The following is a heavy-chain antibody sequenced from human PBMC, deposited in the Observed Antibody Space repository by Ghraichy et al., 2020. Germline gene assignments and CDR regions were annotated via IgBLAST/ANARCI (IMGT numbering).Heavy chain of an antibody. CDR1: GGSVGSGSHF. Sequence: SETLSLTCTVSGGSVGSGSHFWNWIRQPPGKTLELIGYACYNGTTNYNPSLKSRVTISVDRSTNHFSLRLSSVTAADTAVYYCARAPYVWGSYRLYGMDVWAKGLRSPSP. CDR2: ACYNGTT. CDR3: ARAPYVWGSYRLYGMDV. D-gene: IGHD3-16*02. V-gene: IGHV4-61*01. J-gene: IGHJ6*02.